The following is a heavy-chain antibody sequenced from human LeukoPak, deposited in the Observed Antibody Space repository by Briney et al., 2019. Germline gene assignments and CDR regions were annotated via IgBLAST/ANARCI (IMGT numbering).Heavy chain of an antibody. CDR1: GYTFTSYG. J-gene: IGHJ6*03. V-gene: IGHV1-18*01. Sequence: ASVKVSRKASGYTFTSYGISWVRQAPGQGLEWMGWISAYNGNTNYAQKLQGRVTMTTDTSTSAAYMELRSLRSDGTAVYYCARVGIAAAGFSLPMDVWGKGTTVTVSS. CDR2: ISAYNGNT. CDR3: ARVGIAAAGFSLPMDV. D-gene: IGHD6-13*01.